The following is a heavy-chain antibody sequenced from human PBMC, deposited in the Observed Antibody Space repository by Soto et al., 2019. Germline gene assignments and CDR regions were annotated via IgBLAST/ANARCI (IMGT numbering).Heavy chain of an antibody. CDR2: ISAYNGNT. J-gene: IGHJ4*02. Sequence: GASVKDSCKASGYTFTSYGISWVRQAPGQGLEWMGRISAYNGNTNYAQKFQGRVTMTADKSTSTAYMELRSLRSEDTAVYYCARVVSSSHGPFDYWGQGTLVTVSS. V-gene: IGHV1-18*01. CDR3: ARVVSSSHGPFDY. CDR1: GYTFTSYG. D-gene: IGHD6-6*01.